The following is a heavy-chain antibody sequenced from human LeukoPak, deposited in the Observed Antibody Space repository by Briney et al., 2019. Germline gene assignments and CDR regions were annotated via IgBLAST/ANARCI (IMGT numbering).Heavy chain of an antibody. V-gene: IGHV4-31*03. J-gene: IGHJ4*02. CDR3: ARELKNDYVWGSYNYFDY. CDR2: IYYSGST. Sequence: SQTLSLTCTVSGGSISSGGYYWSWIRQHPGKGLEWIGYIYYSGSTYYNPSLKSRVTISVDTSKNQFSLKLSSVTAADTAVYYCARELKNDYVWGSYNYFDYWGQGTLVTVSS. D-gene: IGHD3-16*01. CDR1: GGSISSGGYY.